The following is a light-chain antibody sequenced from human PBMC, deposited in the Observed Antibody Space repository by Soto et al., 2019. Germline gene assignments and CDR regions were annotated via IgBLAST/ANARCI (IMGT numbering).Light chain of an antibody. J-gene: IGKJ3*01. CDR1: QRVSSSY. CDR3: QQYGSSHLFT. Sequence: EIVLTQSPGTLFLSPGERATLSCRAIQRVSSSYLAWYQQKPGQAPRLLIYDASSRAPGIPDRFSGSGSGTDFTLTISRLEPEDFAVYYCQQYGSSHLFTFGPGTKV. V-gene: IGKV3-20*01. CDR2: DAS.